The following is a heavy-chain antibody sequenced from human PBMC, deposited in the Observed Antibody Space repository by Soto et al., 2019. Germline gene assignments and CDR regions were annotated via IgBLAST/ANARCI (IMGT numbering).Heavy chain of an antibody. Sequence: SETLSLTCAVYGGSFSGYYWSWIRQPPGRGLEWIGEINHSGSTNYNPSLKSRVTISVDTSKNQFSLKLSSVTAADTAVYYCAREFPTYSSGPNWFDPWGQGTLVTVSS. CDR2: INHSGST. CDR1: GGSFSGYY. D-gene: IGHD6-19*01. CDR3: AREFPTYSSGPNWFDP. J-gene: IGHJ5*02. V-gene: IGHV4-34*01.